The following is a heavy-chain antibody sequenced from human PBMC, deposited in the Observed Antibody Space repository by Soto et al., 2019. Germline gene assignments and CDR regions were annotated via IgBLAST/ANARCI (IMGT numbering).Heavy chain of an antibody. CDR2: IIPIFGTA. Sequence: QVQLVQSGAEVKKPGSSVKVSCKASGGTFSSYAISWVRQAPGQGLEWMGGIIPIFGTANYAEKFQGRVRITEDESTSTAYMELSSLRSEDTAVYYCARTFDCSSTSCLHYYYGMDVWGQGTTVTVSS. CDR3: ARTFDCSSTSCLHYYYGMDV. D-gene: IGHD2-2*01. CDR1: GGTFSSYA. J-gene: IGHJ6*02. V-gene: IGHV1-69*01.